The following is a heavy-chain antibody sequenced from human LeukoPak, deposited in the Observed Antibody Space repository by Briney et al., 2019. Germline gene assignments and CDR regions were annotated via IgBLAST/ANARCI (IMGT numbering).Heavy chain of an antibody. J-gene: IGHJ4*02. CDR3: ARRYSGGWFFDY. V-gene: IGHV4-38-2*02. D-gene: IGHD6-19*01. CDR1: GYSISSGYY. Sequence: PSETLSLTCTVSGYSISSGYYWGWIRQPPGKGLEWIGSIYHSGSTYYNPSLKSRVTISVDTSKNQFSLKLSSVTAADTAVYYCARRYSGGWFFDYWGQGTLVTVSS. CDR2: IYHSGST.